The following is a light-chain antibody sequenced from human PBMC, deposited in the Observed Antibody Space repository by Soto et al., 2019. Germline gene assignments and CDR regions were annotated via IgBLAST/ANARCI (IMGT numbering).Light chain of an antibody. Sequence: QSVLTQPRSVSGSPGQSVTISCTGTSSDVGGYNYVSWYQQHPGKAPKLMIYDVSKRPSGVPHRFSGSKSGNTASLTISGLQAEDEAAYYCCSYAGTYTYVFATGTKVTVL. V-gene: IGLV2-11*01. CDR1: SSDVGGYNY. CDR2: DVS. CDR3: CSYAGTYTYV. J-gene: IGLJ1*01.